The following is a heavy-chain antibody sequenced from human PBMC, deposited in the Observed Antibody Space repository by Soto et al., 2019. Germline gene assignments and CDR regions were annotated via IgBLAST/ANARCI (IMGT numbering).Heavy chain of an antibody. J-gene: IGHJ6*02. CDR2: IDPSNSYI. CDR1: GYSFTKYW. D-gene: IGHD3-16*01. CDR3: ARHYICRGGDCYYYGMDV. Sequence: GESLKISCKGSGYSFTKYWISGVRKLPGKGRVWMGRIDPSNSYINYSPSFQGHVTISADKSINTAYLQWSSLRASDTAIYYCARHYICRGGDCYYYGMDVWGQGTTVTVSS. V-gene: IGHV5-10-1*01.